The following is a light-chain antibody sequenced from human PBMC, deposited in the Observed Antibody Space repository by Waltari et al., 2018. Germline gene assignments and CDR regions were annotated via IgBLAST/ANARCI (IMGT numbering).Light chain of an antibody. J-gene: IGLJ2*01. CDR1: SSNIGAGYD. CDR3: QSYDSSLSGSV. Sequence: QSVLTQPPSVSGAPGQRVTISCTGSSSNIGAGYDVPWYQQLPGTAPKLLIYGNSNRPSGVPDRFSGSNSGTSASLAITGLQAEDEADYYCQSYDSSLSGSVFGGGTKLTVL. CDR2: GNS. V-gene: IGLV1-40*01.